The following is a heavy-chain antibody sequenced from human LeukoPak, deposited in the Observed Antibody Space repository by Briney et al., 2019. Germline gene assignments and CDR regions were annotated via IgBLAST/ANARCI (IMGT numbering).Heavy chain of an antibody. J-gene: IGHJ4*02. CDR3: AKGNYGCSDCDRGDY. D-gene: IGHD2-21*02. V-gene: IGHV3-30*02. CDR2: IRYDGSNK. CDR1: GFTFSNYG. Sequence: PGGALRLSCAASGFTFSNYGMHWGRQAPGKGLEWVAFIRYDGSNKYSADSVKGRFTISRDKPKNTLYQQMNSLRGEDMSVYYFAKGNYGCSDCDRGDYWGQGTLVTVSS.